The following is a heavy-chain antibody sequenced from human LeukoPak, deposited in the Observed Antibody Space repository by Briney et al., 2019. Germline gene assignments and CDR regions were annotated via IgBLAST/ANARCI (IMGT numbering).Heavy chain of an antibody. CDR3: ARNYYDSSGYYYGAY. J-gene: IGHJ4*02. D-gene: IGHD3-22*01. Sequence: GGSLRLSCAASGFTFSSYWMYWVRQAPGXGLVWVSRINSDGSSSTYADSVKGRFTISRDNAKNTMYLQMNSLRAEDTAVYFCARNYYDSSGYYYGAYWGQGTLVTVSS. V-gene: IGHV3-74*01. CDR1: GFTFSSYW. CDR2: INSDGSSS.